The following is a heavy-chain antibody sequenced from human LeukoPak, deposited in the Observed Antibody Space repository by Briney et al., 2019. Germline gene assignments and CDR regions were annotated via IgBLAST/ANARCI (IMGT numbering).Heavy chain of an antibody. J-gene: IGHJ4*02. CDR3: AQGQYYFGAGSYGFDY. CDR1: GFTFSSYA. D-gene: IGHD3-10*01. Sequence: GGSLRLSCAASGFTFSSYAMSWVRQAPGKGLEWVSAISGSGGSTYYADSVKGRFTISRDNSKNTLYLQMNSLRAEDTAVYYCAQGQYYFGAGSYGFDYWGQGPLVPVSS. CDR2: ISGSGGST. V-gene: IGHV3-23*01.